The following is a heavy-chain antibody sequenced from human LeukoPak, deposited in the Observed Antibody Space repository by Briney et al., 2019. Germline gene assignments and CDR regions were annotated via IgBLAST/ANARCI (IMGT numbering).Heavy chain of an antibody. CDR2: ISGSGGST. CDR1: GFTFSSYW. V-gene: IGHV3-23*01. Sequence: GGSLRLSCAASGFTFSSYWMSWVRQAPGKGLEWVSAISGSGGSTYYADSVKGRSTVSRDNSKNTLYLQMNSLRAEDTAVYYCAKVGSGSGQYWGQGTLVTVSS. CDR3: AKVGSGSGQY. D-gene: IGHD3-3*01. J-gene: IGHJ4*02.